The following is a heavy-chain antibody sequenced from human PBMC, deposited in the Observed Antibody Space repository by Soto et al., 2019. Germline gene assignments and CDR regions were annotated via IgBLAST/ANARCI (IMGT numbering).Heavy chain of an antibody. Sequence: SETLSLTCAVYGGSFSGYYWSWIRQPPGKGLEWIGEINHSRSTNYNPSLKSRVTISVDTSKNQFSLKLSSVTAADTAVYYCARARGYCSSTSCYEYFQHWGQGTLVTVSS. D-gene: IGHD2-2*01. CDR2: INHSRST. CDR3: ARARGYCSSTSCYEYFQH. J-gene: IGHJ1*01. CDR1: GGSFSGYY. V-gene: IGHV4-34*01.